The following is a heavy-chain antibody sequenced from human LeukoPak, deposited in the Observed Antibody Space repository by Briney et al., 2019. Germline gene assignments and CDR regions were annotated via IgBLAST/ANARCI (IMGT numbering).Heavy chain of an antibody. D-gene: IGHD4-17*01. CDR3: ARVKRDYALDY. Sequence: GGSLRLSCAASGFTFSSYSLNWVRQAPGKGLEWVSSISSSSSYIYYADSVKGRFTISRDNAKNSLYLQMNSLRAEDTAVYYCARVKRDYALDYWGQGTLVTVSS. CDR2: ISSSSSYI. V-gene: IGHV3-21*01. J-gene: IGHJ4*02. CDR1: GFTFSSYS.